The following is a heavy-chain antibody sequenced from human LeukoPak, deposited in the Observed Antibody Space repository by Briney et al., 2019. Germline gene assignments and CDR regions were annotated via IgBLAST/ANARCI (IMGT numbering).Heavy chain of an antibody. V-gene: IGHV4-59*01. CDR3: ARDVRRGLRFNNFYPYFGMDV. J-gene: IGHJ6*04. CDR2: IYDNGST. Sequence: SETLSLTCSVSGGSLNFIWSWIRQSPGKGLEWIGCIYDNGSTSYNSPLKSRVAISLDKSKKQVSLMLNSVTASDTAVYYCARDVRRGLRFNNFYPYFGMDVWGKGTTVIVSA. CDR1: GGSLNFI. D-gene: IGHD3-3*01.